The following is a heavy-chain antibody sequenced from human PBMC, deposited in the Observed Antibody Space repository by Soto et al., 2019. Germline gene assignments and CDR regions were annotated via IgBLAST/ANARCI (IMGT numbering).Heavy chain of an antibody. CDR2: LFYSGRT. V-gene: IGHV4-30-4*01. CDR1: DSCISSGGCY. J-gene: IGHJ4*02. CDR3: ARGNYSDYRSSFDI. D-gene: IGHD4-17*01. Sequence: PSETRSLTWTVCDSCISSGGCYWTWMRQPPGKGLEWIGYLFYSGRTDYNPSLESRLTISVDTSKNKYSLKLNPVTAADTAVYYCARGNYSDYRSSFDIWGQGALVTISS.